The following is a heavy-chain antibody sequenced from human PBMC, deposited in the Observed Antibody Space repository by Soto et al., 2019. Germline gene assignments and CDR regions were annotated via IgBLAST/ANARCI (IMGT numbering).Heavy chain of an antibody. Sequence: LRLSCAASGFIFSTYGMHWVRQAPGKGLEWVAVISVDGSNIYYADSVKGRFTISRDNSKNTLYLQMNSLRAEDTAVYYCANLGSGIAARGGFDPWGQGTLVTVSS. D-gene: IGHD6-6*01. V-gene: IGHV3-30*18. CDR1: GFIFSTYG. CDR3: ANLGSGIAARGGFDP. J-gene: IGHJ5*02. CDR2: ISVDGSNI.